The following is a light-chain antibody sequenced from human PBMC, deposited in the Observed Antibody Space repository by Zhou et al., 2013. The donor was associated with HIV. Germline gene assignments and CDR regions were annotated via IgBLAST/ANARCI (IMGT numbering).Light chain of an antibody. CDR1: INIRTS. CDR2: DAS. J-gene: IGKJ4*01. CDR3: QHSHERPLS. V-gene: IGKV1-39*01. Sequence: DIQVTQSPSSLSASVGDRVTITCRARINIRTSLNWYQQKPGKTPDLLIHDASNLQSGVPSRFNGSGSGTDFTLTISDLQPEDVATYYCQHSHERPLSFGGGTKVDI.